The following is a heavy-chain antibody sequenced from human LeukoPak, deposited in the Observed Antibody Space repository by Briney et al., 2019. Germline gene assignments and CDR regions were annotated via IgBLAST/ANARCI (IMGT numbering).Heavy chain of an antibody. V-gene: IGHV3-66*02. D-gene: IGHD6-13*01. Sequence: GGSLRLSCAASGFTVSTNYMSWVRQARGKGLEWVSLINSGGSTYYADSVKGRFTISRDNSKNTVYLQMNSLRAEDTAVYYCAKDRIAGHDTFDIWGQGTVVTVSS. J-gene: IGHJ3*02. CDR3: AKDRIAGHDTFDI. CDR1: GFTVSTNY. CDR2: INSGGST.